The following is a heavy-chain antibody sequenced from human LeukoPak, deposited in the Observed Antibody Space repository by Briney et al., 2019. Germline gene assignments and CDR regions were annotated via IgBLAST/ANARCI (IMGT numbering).Heavy chain of an antibody. CDR3: ARGGMVRGVKRPRFIDY. Sequence: PSETLSLTCTVSGYSISSGYYWGWIRQPPGKGLEWSGSFFHSGNTYYNPSLKSRVTISVDTSKNQFSLKLSSVTAADTAVYYCARGGMVRGVKRPRFIDYWGQGTLVTVSS. CDR2: FFHSGNT. J-gene: IGHJ4*02. V-gene: IGHV4-38-2*02. D-gene: IGHD3-10*01. CDR1: GYSISSGYY.